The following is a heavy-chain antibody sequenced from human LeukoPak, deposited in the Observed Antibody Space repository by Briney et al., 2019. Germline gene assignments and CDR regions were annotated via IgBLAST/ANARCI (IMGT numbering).Heavy chain of an antibody. J-gene: IGHJ4*02. CDR1: GGTFNNYT. V-gene: IGHV1-69*05. CDR3: ARGPKWELPDY. Sequence: SVKVSCKASGGTFNNYTISWVRQAPGQGLEWMGGIIPIFGTANYAQKLQGRVTMTTDTSTSTAYMELRSLRSDDTAVYYCARGPKWELPDYWGQGTLVTVSS. D-gene: IGHD1-26*01. CDR2: IIPIFGTA.